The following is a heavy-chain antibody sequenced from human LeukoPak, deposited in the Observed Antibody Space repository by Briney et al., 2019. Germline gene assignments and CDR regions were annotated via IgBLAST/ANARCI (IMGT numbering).Heavy chain of an antibody. J-gene: IGHJ5*02. CDR1: GFTFSSYA. Sequence: GGSLRLSCAASGFTFSSYAMHWVRQAPGKGLEWVAVISYDGSNKYYADSVKGRFTISRDNSKNTLYLQMNSLRAEDTAVYYCAKDEGLRIAARSFHWFDPWGQGTLVTVSS. CDR3: AKDEGLRIAARSFHWFDP. V-gene: IGHV3-30-3*01. D-gene: IGHD6-6*01. CDR2: ISYDGSNK.